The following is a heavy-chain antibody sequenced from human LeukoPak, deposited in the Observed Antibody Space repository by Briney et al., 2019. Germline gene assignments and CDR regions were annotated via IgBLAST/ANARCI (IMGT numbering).Heavy chain of an antibody. V-gene: IGHV5-51*01. CDR2: IYPGDSDT. J-gene: IGHJ5*02. Sequence: GESLKISCKGSGYSFTSYWIGWVRQMPGEGLEWMGIIYPGDSDTRYSPSFQGHVTISADKSISTAYLQWSSLKASDTAMYYCARHGDCSSTSCLKAGFDPWGQGTLVTVSS. CDR3: ARHGDCSSTSCLKAGFDP. CDR1: GYSFTSYW. D-gene: IGHD2-2*01.